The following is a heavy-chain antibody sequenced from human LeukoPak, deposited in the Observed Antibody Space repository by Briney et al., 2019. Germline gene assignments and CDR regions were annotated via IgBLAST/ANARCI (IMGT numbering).Heavy chain of an antibody. V-gene: IGHV1-69*05. J-gene: IGHJ3*02. Sequence: SVKVSCKASGGTFSSYAISWVRQAPGQGLEWMGGIIPIFGTANYAQKLQGRVTMTTDTSTSTAYMELRSLRSDDTAVYYCASLEWFGEQAFDIWGQGTVVTVSS. CDR2: IIPIFGTA. D-gene: IGHD3-10*01. CDR3: ASLEWFGEQAFDI. CDR1: GGTFSSYA.